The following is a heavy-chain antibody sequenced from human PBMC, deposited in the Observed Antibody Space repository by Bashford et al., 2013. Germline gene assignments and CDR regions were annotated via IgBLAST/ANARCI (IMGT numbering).Heavy chain of an antibody. D-gene: IGHD1-26*01. Sequence: ASVKVSCKASGYTFSDYYLHWVRQAPGQGLEWMGWINPNPNSGATKYAEMFQGRVTMTRDTSISTAYMELSSLRSDDTAVYFCARDSPVVGVWNAFDVWGQGTVVTVSS. CDR1: GYTFSDYY. CDR3: ARDSPVVGVWNAFDV. CDR2: INPNPNSGAT. V-gene: IGHV1-2*02. J-gene: IGHJ3*01.